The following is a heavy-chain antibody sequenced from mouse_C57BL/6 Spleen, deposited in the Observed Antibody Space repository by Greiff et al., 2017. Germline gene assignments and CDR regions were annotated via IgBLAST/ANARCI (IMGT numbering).Heavy chain of an antibody. CDR2: SRNKANDYTT. V-gene: IGHV7-1*01. D-gene: IGHD3-3*01. J-gene: IGHJ4*01. CDR1: GFTFSDYY. CDR3: ASDGTGAMYY. Sequence: EVHLVESGGGLVQSGRSLRLSCATSGFTFSDYYMEWVSQAPGKGLEWIAASRNKANDYTTEYSASVKGRFSVSRDTSQRILYLQMNALRAEDTAIYYCASDGTGAMYYWGPGTSVSVSS.